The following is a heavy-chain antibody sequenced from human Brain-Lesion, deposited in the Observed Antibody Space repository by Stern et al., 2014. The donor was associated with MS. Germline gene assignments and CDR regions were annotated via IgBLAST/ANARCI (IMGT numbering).Heavy chain of an antibody. Sequence: QLQLQESGPGLVKPSETLSLTCTVAGGSVSSTSYAWAWIRQPPGKGLEWIGTIYYSGNTYYSPSLKSRLTISLDTSKNTFSLQLRFVTAADTAVYYCAGEEDIRYCSGGSCTGNWFDPWGQGTLVTVSS. CDR2: IYYSGNT. CDR3: AGEEDIRYCSGGSCTGNWFDP. CDR1: GGSVSSTSYA. V-gene: IGHV4-39*01. J-gene: IGHJ5*02. D-gene: IGHD2-15*01.